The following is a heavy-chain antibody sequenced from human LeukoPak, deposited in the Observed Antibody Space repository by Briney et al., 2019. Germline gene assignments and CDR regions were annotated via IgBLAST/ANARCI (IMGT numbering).Heavy chain of an antibody. V-gene: IGHV3-21*01. CDR2: ISSSSNYI. CDR3: ARVPGDY. J-gene: IGHJ4*02. Sequence: GGSLRLSCAASGFTFSTYSMNWVRQAPGKGLEWVSSISSSSNYIYYADAVKGRFTISRDNAKNSLYLQMNSLRAEDTAVYYCARVPGDYWGQGTLVTVSS. D-gene: IGHD1-14*01. CDR1: GFTFSTYS.